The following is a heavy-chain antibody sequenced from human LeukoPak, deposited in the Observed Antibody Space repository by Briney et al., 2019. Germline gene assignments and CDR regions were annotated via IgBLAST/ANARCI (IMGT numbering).Heavy chain of an antibody. V-gene: IGHV1-69*06. J-gene: IGHJ6*03. CDR2: IIPIFGTA. Sequence: ASVKVSCKASGGTFSSYAISWVRQAPGQGLEWMGGIIPIFGTANYAQKFQGRVTITADKSTSTAYMELSSLRSEDTAVYYCARAELTGYSYGAYYYYMDVWGKGTTVTVSS. CDR3: ARAELTGYSYGAYYYYMDV. CDR1: GGTFSSYA. D-gene: IGHD5-18*01.